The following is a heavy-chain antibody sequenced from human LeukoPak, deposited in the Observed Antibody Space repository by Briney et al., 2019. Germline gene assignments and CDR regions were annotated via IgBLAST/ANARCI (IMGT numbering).Heavy chain of an antibody. CDR2: IYYSGST. CDR1: GGSISSYY. V-gene: IGHV4-59*01. CDR3: ARDYYDSSGQYGMDV. J-gene: IGHJ6*02. D-gene: IGHD3-22*01. Sequence: SETLSLTCTVSGGSISSYYWSWIRQPPGKGLEWIGYIYYSGSTNYNPSLKSRVTISVDTSKNQFSLKLSSVTAADTAVYYCARDYYDSSGQYGMDVWGQGTTVTVSS.